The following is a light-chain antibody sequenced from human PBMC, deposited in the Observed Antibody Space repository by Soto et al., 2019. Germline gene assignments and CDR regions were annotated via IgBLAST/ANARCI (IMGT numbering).Light chain of an antibody. CDR3: VHLSHFPLT. CDR1: KSLVYSDANTY. CDR2: QTS. V-gene: IGKV2-24*01. J-gene: IGKJ1*01. Sequence: DVVMTQTPLSLPVTLGQPASISCRSSKSLVYSDANTYLSWVQQRPGQTPRLLIYQTSKRFSGVPDRFSSSAAETDFTLKISRVEPEDVGVYYCVHLSHFPLTFGQGTKVE.